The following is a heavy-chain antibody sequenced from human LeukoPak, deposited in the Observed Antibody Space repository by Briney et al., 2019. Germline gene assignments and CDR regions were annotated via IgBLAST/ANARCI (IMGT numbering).Heavy chain of an antibody. D-gene: IGHD5-18*01. V-gene: IGHV4-39*02. CDR1: GGSISSSSYY. J-gene: IGHJ2*01. Sequence: SETLSLTCTVSGGSISSSSYYWGWIRQPPGKGLEWIGSIYYTGSTYSNPSLKSRVSISVDTSKNQFSLKLTSVTAADTAVYYCARDVGGYSYGYRPTELYWYFDLWGRGTRVTVSS. CDR2: IYYTGST. CDR3: ARDVGGYSYGYRPTELYWYFDL.